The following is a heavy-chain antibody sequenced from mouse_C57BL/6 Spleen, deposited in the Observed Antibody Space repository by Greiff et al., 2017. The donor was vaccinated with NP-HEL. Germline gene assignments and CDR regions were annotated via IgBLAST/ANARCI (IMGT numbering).Heavy chain of an antibody. J-gene: IGHJ2*01. CDR3: ARGYYGSSLSFDY. CDR2: IDPSDSET. V-gene: IGHV1-52*01. CDR1: GYTFTSYW. D-gene: IGHD1-1*01. Sequence: VQLQQPGAELVRPGSSVKLSCKASGYTFTSYWMHWVKQRPIQGLEWIGNIDPSDSETHYNQKFKDKATLTVDKSSSTAYMQLSSLTSEDSAVYYCARGYYGSSLSFDYWGQGTTLTVSS.